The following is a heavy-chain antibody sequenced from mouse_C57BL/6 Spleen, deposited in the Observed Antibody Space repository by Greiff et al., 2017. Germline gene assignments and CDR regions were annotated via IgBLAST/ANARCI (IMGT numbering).Heavy chain of an antibody. CDR3: ARGDGYFFAY. D-gene: IGHD2-3*01. V-gene: IGHV3-6*01. J-gene: IGHJ3*01. Sequence: EVQLQESGPGLVKPSQSLSLTCTVTGYSITSGDYWKWIRQFPGNKLEWRGYISYDGSNNYNPSFKNRISITRDTSKHQFFLKLNSVTSEDTATYFCARGDGYFFAYWGQGTLVTVSA. CDR1: GYSITSGDY. CDR2: ISYDGSN.